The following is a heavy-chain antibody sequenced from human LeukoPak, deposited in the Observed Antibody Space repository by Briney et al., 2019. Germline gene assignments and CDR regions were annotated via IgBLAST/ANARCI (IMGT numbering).Heavy chain of an antibody. CDR1: GGSFSGYY. CDR2: INHSGST. D-gene: IGHD3-10*01. CDR3: ASRRRYGSGSYYKN. J-gene: IGHJ4*02. V-gene: IGHV4-34*01. Sequence: PSETLSSTCAVYGGSFSGYYWSWIRQPPGKGLEWIGEINHSGSTNYNPSLKSRVTISVDTSKNQFPLKLSSVTAADTAVYYCASRRRYGSGSYYKNWGQGTLVTVSS.